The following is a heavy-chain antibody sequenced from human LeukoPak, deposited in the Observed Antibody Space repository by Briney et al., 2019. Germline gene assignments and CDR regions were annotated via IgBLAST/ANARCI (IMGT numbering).Heavy chain of an antibody. CDR3: ARDSRIMTYYFDY. V-gene: IGHV3-30-3*01. J-gene: IGHJ4*02. CDR2: ISYDGSNK. D-gene: IGHD3-16*01. Sequence: GRSLRLSCAASGFTFSSYAMHWVRQAPGKGLEWVAVISYDGSNKYYADSVKGRFTISRDNSKNTLYLQMNSLRAVDTAVYYCARDSRIMTYYFDYWGQGTLVTVS. CDR1: GFTFSSYA.